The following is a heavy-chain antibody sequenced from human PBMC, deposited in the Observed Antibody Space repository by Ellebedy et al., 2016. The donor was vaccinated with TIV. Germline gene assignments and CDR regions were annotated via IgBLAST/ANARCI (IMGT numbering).Heavy chain of an antibody. CDR1: GLTFSSYV. J-gene: IGHJ4*02. V-gene: IGHV3-33*01. CDR3: ARHDYGSGSYYSPEFDY. D-gene: IGHD3-10*01. Sequence: AGSLRLSXAASGLTFSSYVMHSVRQAPGKRLEWVAVLWSDGRNKAYADSVKGRFTISRDTSKNTLYLQMNSLRAEDTAVYYCARHDYGSGSYYSPEFDYWGQGTLVTVSS. CDR2: LWSDGRNK.